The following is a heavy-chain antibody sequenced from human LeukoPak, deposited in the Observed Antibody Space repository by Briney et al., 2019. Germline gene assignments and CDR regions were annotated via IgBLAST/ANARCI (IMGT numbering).Heavy chain of an antibody. CDR2: IRSKANSYAT. D-gene: IGHD2-2*01. CDR3: TTRQLLSDV. CDR1: EFTFSGSA. Sequence: GGSLKLSCAASEFTFSGSAMHWVRQASGKGLEWVGRIRSKANSYATAYAASVKGRFTISRDDSKNTAYLQMNSLKTEDTAVYYCTTRQLLSDVWGQGTTVTVSS. V-gene: IGHV3-73*01. J-gene: IGHJ6*02.